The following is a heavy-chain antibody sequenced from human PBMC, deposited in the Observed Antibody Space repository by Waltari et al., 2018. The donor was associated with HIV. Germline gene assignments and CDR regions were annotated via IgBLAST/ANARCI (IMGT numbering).Heavy chain of an antibody. CDR2: ISSGSGTM. Sequence: EVQLVASGGGLVQPGGSLRLSCAASGFTFSCYNMNWVRQAPGRGLEWISYISSGSGTMSFADSVKGRFTISRDNAKNSLYLQVNSLRDEDTAVYYCARDSRIYSYGFDIWGQGTTVTVSS. J-gene: IGHJ3*02. CDR3: ARDSRIYSYGFDI. CDR1: GFTFSCYN. D-gene: IGHD4-4*01. V-gene: IGHV3-48*02.